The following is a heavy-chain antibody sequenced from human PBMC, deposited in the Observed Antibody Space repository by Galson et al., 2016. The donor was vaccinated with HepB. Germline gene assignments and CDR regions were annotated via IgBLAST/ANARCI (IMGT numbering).Heavy chain of an antibody. CDR2: ISWSSNTI. CDR1: GFTFDDCA. CDR3: AKDSTLTIFGVGNTFDI. D-gene: IGHD3-3*01. Sequence: SLRLSCAASGFTFDDCAMHWVRQAPGKGLEWVSGISWSSNTIAYADSVKGRFTISRENAKNSLYLQMNSLRAEDTALYYCAKDSTLTIFGVGNTFDIWGQWTMVTVSS. V-gene: IGHV3-9*01. J-gene: IGHJ3*02.